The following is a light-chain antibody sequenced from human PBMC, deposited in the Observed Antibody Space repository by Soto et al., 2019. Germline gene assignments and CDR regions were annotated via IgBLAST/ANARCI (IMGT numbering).Light chain of an antibody. Sequence: DIQMTQSPSSLSASVRERVTITGQASHVTHNYLNWYQQKLGKAPELLIYDESNLEPGDPSRFSGSGSGTKLIFTIRSLQPEDIATYYCQQYDTLSFTFGPGTKVDL. CDR3: QQYDTLSFT. CDR1: HVTHNY. J-gene: IGKJ3*01. CDR2: DES. V-gene: IGKV1-33*01.